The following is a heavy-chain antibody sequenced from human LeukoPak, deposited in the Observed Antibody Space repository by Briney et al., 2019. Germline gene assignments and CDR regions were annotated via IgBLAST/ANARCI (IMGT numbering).Heavy chain of an antibody. CDR1: GFTFSSYG. CDR3: AREAAYYYDSSGYSYYYYGMDV. Sequence: GGSLRLSCAASGFTFSSYGMHWVRQAPGKGLERVAVIWYDGSNKYYADSVKGRFTISRDNSKNTLYLQMNSLRAEDTAVYYCAREAAYYYDSSGYSYYYYGMDVWGQGTTVTVSS. J-gene: IGHJ6*02. CDR2: IWYDGSNK. D-gene: IGHD3-22*01. V-gene: IGHV3-33*01.